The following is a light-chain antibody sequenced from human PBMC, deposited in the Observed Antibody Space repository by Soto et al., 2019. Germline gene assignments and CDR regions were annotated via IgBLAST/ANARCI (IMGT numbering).Light chain of an antibody. J-gene: IGLJ1*01. Sequence: QSALTQPASVSGSPGQSITIFCTGTSSDVGGYNFVSWYQQHPGKAPKLIIYDVTHRPSGVSSRFSAFKSGNTASLTISGLQAEDEADYYCSSYTSNNAYVFGTGTKVTVL. CDR1: SSDVGGYNF. V-gene: IGLV2-14*01. CDR3: SSYTSNNAYV. CDR2: DVT.